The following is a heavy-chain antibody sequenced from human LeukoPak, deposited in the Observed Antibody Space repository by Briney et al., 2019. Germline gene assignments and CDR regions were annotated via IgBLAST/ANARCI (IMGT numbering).Heavy chain of an antibody. J-gene: IGHJ6*03. CDR3: AREIAVVVPAKLVLYYYYYMDV. CDR2: ITSSSSYI. Sequence: GGSLRLSCAASGFTFSSYSMNWVRQAPGKGLEWVSSITSSSSYIYYADSVKGRFTISRDNAKNSLYLQMNSLRAEDTAVYYCAREIAVVVPAKLVLYYYYYMDVWGKGTTVTISS. V-gene: IGHV3-21*01. CDR1: GFTFSSYS. D-gene: IGHD2-2*01.